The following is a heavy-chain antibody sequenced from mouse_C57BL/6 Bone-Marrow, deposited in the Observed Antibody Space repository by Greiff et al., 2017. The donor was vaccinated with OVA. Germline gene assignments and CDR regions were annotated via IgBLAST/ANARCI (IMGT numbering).Heavy chain of an antibody. CDR1: GFSLTSYG. J-gene: IGHJ1*03. V-gene: IGHV2-5*01. Sequence: QVQLKQSGPGLVQPSQCLSITCTVSGFSLTSYGVHWVRQSPGKGLEWLGVIWSGGSTDYNAAFMSRLSITTDNSKSQVFFKMNRLQADDTAKYYGAKNGTTPVPWYFDVWGTGTTVTVSS. CDR3: AKNGTTPVPWYFDV. CDR2: IWSGGST. D-gene: IGHD1-1*01.